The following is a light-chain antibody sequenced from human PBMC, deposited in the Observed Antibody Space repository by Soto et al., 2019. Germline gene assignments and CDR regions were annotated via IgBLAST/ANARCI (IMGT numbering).Light chain of an antibody. Sequence: QSVLTQPASVSGSPGQSITISCTGTSSDVGGYNYVSWYQQHPGKVPKLMIYEVSYRPSGVSNRFSGSKSGNTASLTISGLQAEDEADSYCTSYTTISTLAFGGGTKLTVL. CDR2: EVS. J-gene: IGLJ3*02. CDR1: SSDVGGYNY. CDR3: TSYTTISTLA. V-gene: IGLV2-14*01.